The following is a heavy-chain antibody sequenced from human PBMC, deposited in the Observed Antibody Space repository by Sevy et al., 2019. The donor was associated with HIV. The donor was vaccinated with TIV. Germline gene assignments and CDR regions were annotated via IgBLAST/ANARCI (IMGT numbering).Heavy chain of an antibody. CDR3: ASRDYGDYYFDY. D-gene: IGHD4-17*01. CDR2: IYRSGST. V-gene: IGHV4-4*02. Sequence: SDTLSLTCAVSGGSISSSNWWSWVRQPPGKGLEWIGEIYRSGSTNYNPSLKSRVTISVDKSKTQFSLKLSAVSAADTAVYYCASRDYGDYYFDYWGQGTLVTVSS. J-gene: IGHJ4*02. CDR1: GGSISSSNW.